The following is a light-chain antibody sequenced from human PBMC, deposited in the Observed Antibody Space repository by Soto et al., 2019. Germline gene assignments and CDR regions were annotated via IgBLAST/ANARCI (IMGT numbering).Light chain of an antibody. V-gene: IGKV3-20*01. CDR2: GAS. CDR3: QQYGSSPPYT. J-gene: IGKJ2*01. CDR1: QSVSSSY. Sequence: EIVLTQSPGTLSLSPGERATLSCRASQSVSSSYLAWYQQKTGQAPRLLIYGASSRATGIPDRFSRSGSGTDFTLTISRLEPDDFSVYYCQQYGSSPPYTFGQGTQLEIK.